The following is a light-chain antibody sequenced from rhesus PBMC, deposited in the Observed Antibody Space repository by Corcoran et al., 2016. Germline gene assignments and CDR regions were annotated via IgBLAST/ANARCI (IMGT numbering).Light chain of an antibody. V-gene: IGKV1-22*01. CDR1: QAISSW. CDR2: KAS. CDR3: RQYDSRPWT. J-gene: IGKJ1*01. Sequence: DIQMTQSPSSLSASVGDTVTITCRACQAISSWLAWYQHKPGKAPKLLIYKASSLQSGVPSRFSGVRSGTDFTLTIRSLQSEDFATYYCRQYDSRPWTFCQGTKVEIK.